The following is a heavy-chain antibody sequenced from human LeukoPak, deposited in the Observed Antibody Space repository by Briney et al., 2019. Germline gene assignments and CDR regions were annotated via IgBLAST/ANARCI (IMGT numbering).Heavy chain of an antibody. J-gene: IGHJ4*02. CDR2: IYTSGST. V-gene: IGHV4-4*07. CDR3: ARGYSGSGNYHIDY. D-gene: IGHD3-10*01. Sequence: KPSETLSLTCTVSGGSISTSYWSWIRQPAGRGLEWIGRIYTSGSTNYNPSLKSRVTMSVDAYKNQFSLKVRSVPAADTAVYYCARGYSGSGNYHIDYWGQGTLVTVSS. CDR1: GGSISTSY.